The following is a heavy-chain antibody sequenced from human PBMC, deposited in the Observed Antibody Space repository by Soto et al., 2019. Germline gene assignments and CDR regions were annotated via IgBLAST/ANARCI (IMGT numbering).Heavy chain of an antibody. Sequence: GSLRLSCAASGFTVTAHYVAWVRQAPGRGLEWVSLIYSGGGKYYADSVKGRFTISRDTSEKTFYLQMNSLRSEDTAVYYCARSDPAYAYGLNVWGQGTTVTVSS. CDR1: GFTVTAHY. CDR2: IYSGGGK. V-gene: IGHV3-53*01. D-gene: IGHD3-10*01. CDR3: ARSDPAYAYGLNV. J-gene: IGHJ6*02.